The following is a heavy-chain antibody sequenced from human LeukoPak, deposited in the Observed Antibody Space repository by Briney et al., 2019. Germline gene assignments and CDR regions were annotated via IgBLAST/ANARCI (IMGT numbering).Heavy chain of an antibody. CDR3: ASLDLSIAVAGPDDAFDI. V-gene: IGHV1-24*01. J-gene: IGHJ3*02. Sequence: ASVKVSCKVSGYTLTELSMHWVRQAPGKGLEWMGGFDPEDGETIYAQKFQGRVTMTEDTSTDTAHMELSSLRSEDTAVYYCASLDLSIAVAGPDDAFDIWGQGTMVTVSS. CDR1: GYTLTELS. CDR2: FDPEDGET. D-gene: IGHD6-19*01.